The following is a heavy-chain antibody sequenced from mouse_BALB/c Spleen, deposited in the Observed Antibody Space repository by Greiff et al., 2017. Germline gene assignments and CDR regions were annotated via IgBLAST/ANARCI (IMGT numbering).Heavy chain of an antibody. CDR3: ARHNYYGAWFAY. D-gene: IGHD1-1*01. J-gene: IGHJ3*01. CDR1: GFTFSSFG. CDR2: ISSGSSTI. Sequence: EVHLVESGGGLVQPGGSRKLSCAASGFTFSSFGMHWVRQAPEKGLEWVAYISSGSSTIYYADTVKGRFTISRDNPKNTLFLQMTSLRSEDTAMYYCARHNYYGAWFAYWGQGTLVTVSA. V-gene: IGHV5-17*02.